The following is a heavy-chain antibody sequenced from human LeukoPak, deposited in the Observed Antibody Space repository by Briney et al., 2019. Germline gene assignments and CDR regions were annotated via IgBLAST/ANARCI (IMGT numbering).Heavy chain of an antibody. V-gene: IGHV3-7*01. Sequence: GGSLRLSCEGFGLTFSRDWMSWVRQAPGKGLEWVANIKQDGGETYYGDSVKGRFTISRDNAKNSLYLQTSSLRAEDTAVYYCARDGGTIVGGAFDIWGQGTMVTVSS. CDR1: GLTFSRDW. CDR3: ARDGGTIVGGAFDI. J-gene: IGHJ3*02. CDR2: IKQDGGET. D-gene: IGHD1-26*01.